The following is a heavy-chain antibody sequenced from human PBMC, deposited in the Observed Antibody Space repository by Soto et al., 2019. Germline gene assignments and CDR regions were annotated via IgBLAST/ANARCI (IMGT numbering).Heavy chain of an antibody. J-gene: IGHJ4*02. Sequence: ASVKVSCKASGNTFGSYDINWVRQATGHGLEWMGWINPNSGNIGYAQKFQGRVTMTRDTAIRTAYMEVSRLRSDDTAVYYCARGPASGSYYLLDSWGQGTLVTVSS. CDR2: INPNSGNI. V-gene: IGHV1-8*01. CDR1: GNTFGSYD. D-gene: IGHD3-10*01. CDR3: ARGPASGSYYLLDS.